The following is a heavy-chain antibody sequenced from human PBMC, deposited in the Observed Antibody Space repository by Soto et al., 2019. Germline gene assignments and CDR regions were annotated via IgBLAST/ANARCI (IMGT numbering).Heavy chain of an antibody. D-gene: IGHD2-15*01. Sequence: ASVKVSCKASGGTFSSYAISWVRQAPGQGLEWMGGIIPIFGTANYAQKFQGRVTITADESTSTAYMELSSLRSEDTAVYYCARSSVGGLLGYCSGGSCNTDYYYYGMDVWGQGTTVTVSS. V-gene: IGHV1-69*13. CDR2: IIPIFGTA. CDR1: GGTFSSYA. J-gene: IGHJ6*02. CDR3: ARSSVGGLLGYCSGGSCNTDYYYYGMDV.